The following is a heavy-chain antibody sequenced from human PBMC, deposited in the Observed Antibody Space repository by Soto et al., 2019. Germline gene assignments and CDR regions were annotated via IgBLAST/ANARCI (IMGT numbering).Heavy chain of an antibody. D-gene: IGHD6-19*01. CDR3: AKDGNWLDVYFDV. Sequence: PGGSLRLSCVASGIEFSNYAMSWVRQAPGKGLEWVSISSASGRSRYHADSEKGRFTISRDNSKNTLYLHMTNLRAEDTAVYYCAKDGNWLDVYFDVWGQGTPVTVSS. CDR1: GIEFSNYA. V-gene: IGHV3-23*01. J-gene: IGHJ4*02. CDR2: SSASGRSR.